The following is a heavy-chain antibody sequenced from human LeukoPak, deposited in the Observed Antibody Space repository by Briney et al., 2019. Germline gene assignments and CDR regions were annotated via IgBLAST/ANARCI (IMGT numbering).Heavy chain of an antibody. CDR1: GYTFTGYH. D-gene: IGHD2-2*01. CDR2: INPNSGDT. CDR3: ARDYCSSTSCLFDY. Sequence: ASVKVSCKASGYTFTGYHMHWVRRAPGQGLEWMGRINPNSGDTNYAQKFQGRVTMTRDTSISTAYMELRRLRSDDTAVYYCARDYCSSTSCLFDYWGQGALVTVSS. J-gene: IGHJ4*02. V-gene: IGHV1-2*06.